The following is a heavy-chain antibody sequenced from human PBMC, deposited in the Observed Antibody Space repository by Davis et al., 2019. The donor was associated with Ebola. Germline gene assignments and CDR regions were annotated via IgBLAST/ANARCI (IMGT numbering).Heavy chain of an antibody. J-gene: IGHJ6*02. CDR2: IKQDGSEK. Sequence: GESLKISCAASGFTVSSNYMSWVRQAPGKGLEWVANIKQDGSEKYYVDSVKGRFTISRDNAKNSLYLQMNSLRAEDTAVYYCARESRGLTGVWGQGTTVTVSS. CDR3: ARESRGLTGV. D-gene: IGHD5-24*01. V-gene: IGHV3-7*03. CDR1: GFTVSSNY.